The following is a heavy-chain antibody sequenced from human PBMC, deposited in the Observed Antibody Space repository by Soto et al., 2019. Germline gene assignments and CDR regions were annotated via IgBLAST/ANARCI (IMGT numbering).Heavy chain of an antibody. J-gene: IGHJ6*02. Sequence: GASVKVSCKASGYTFTSYGISWVRQAPGQGLEWMGWISAYNGNTNYAQKLQGRVTITTDTSTSTAYMELSGLRSEDTAVYYCARNSPYCGGDCYPYYYYGMDVWGQGTTVTVSS. D-gene: IGHD2-21*02. V-gene: IGHV1-18*01. CDR2: ISAYNGNT. CDR1: GYTFTSYG. CDR3: ARNSPYCGGDCYPYYYYGMDV.